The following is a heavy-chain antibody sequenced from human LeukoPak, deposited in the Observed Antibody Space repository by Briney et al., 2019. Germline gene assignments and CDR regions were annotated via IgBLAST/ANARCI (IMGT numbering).Heavy chain of an antibody. J-gene: IGHJ4*02. Sequence: GSLILSCAASGFTFSGHWMSWVRQAPGKGLEWVANINQGGSDEYYVDSVKGRFTISRDNANNLLYLQMNSLRGEDTAVYYCTRDRSRAEDDWGQGTLVTVSS. CDR3: TRDRSRAEDD. D-gene: IGHD1-14*01. CDR2: INQGGSDE. CDR1: GFTFSGHW. V-gene: IGHV3-7*01.